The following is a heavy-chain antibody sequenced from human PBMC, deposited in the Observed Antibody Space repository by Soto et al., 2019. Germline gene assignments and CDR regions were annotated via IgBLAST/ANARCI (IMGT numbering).Heavy chain of an antibody. V-gene: IGHV1-46*01. Sequence: ASVKVSCKTSGYTFTNYHIHWVRQAPGQGLEWLGIINPSDGGTGYAQKFQGRVTMTRDTSTSTVYMDMSSLRSEDTAVYYCARVAHQSLDYWGLGTLVTVSS. D-gene: IGHD5-12*01. CDR3: ARVAHQSLDY. J-gene: IGHJ4*02. CDR1: GYTFTNYH. CDR2: INPSDGGT.